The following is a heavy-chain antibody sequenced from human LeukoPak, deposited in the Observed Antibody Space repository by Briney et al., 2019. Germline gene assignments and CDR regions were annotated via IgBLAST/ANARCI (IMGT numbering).Heavy chain of an antibody. CDR1: GGSFSGYY. CDR3: ARVMGWFGGFDY. Sequence: SETLSLTCAVYGGSFSGYYWSWNRQPPGKGLEWIGEINHSGSTNYNPSLKSRVTISVDTSKNQFSLKLSSVTAADTAVYYCARVMGWFGGFDYWGQGTLVTVSS. CDR2: INHSGST. J-gene: IGHJ4*02. V-gene: IGHV4-34*01. D-gene: IGHD3-10*01.